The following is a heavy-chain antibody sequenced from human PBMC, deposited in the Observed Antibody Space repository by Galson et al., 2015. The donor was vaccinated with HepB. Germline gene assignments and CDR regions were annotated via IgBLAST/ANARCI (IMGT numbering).Heavy chain of an antibody. CDR2: IYYSGTT. CDR3: VSGGNILYCTSTSCYWDY. J-gene: IGHJ4*02. V-gene: IGHV4-39*01. CDR1: GGSIRSISYY. D-gene: IGHD2-2*01. Sequence: TLSLTCTVSGGSIRSISYYWGWIRQPPGKGLEWIASIYYSGTTYYSPSLKSRVTMSIDTSRNQFSLRLSSVTAADTAVYYCVSGGNILYCTSTSCYWDYWGQGALVTVSS.